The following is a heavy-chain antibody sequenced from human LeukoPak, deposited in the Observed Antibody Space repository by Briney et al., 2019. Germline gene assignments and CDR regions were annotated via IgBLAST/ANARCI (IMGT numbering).Heavy chain of an antibody. V-gene: IGHV3-21*01. Sequence: QSGGSLRLSCAASGFTFSSYSMNWVRQAPGKGLEWVSSISSSSSYIYYADSVKGRFTISRDNAKNSLYLQMNSLRAEDTAVYYCARDRVRFLEWLLSPVDYWGQGTLVTVSS. CDR1: GFTFSSYS. J-gene: IGHJ4*02. CDR2: ISSSSSYI. CDR3: ARDRVRFLEWLLSPVDY. D-gene: IGHD3-3*01.